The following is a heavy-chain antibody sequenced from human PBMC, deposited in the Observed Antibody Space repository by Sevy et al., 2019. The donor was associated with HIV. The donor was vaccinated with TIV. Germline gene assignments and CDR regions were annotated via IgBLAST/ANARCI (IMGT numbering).Heavy chain of an antibody. Sequence: GGSLRLSCAASGLIFSHYGMHWVRQAPGKGLEWVAFISFDGSNKYYVDSVKGRFTISRDNSKNSLYLQMNSLRAEDTAVYYCARDGGCSSTSCLLYFDYWGQGTLVTVSS. CDR2: ISFDGSNK. D-gene: IGHD2-2*01. V-gene: IGHV3-33*01. CDR3: ARDGGCSSTSCLLYFDY. J-gene: IGHJ4*02. CDR1: GLIFSHYG.